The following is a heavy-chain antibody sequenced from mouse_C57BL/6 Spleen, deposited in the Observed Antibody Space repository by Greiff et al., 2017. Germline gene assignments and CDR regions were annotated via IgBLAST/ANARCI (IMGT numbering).Heavy chain of an antibody. CDR3: ARALTGTPYYFDD. CDR1: GYSITSGYY. J-gene: IGHJ2*01. CDR2: ISYDGSN. V-gene: IGHV3-6*01. Sequence: VQLKESGPGLVKPSQSLSLTCSVTGYSITSGYYWNWIRQFPGNKLEWMGYISYDGSNNYNPALKNRISITRDTSKNQFFLKLNSVTTEDTATYYCARALTGTPYYFDDWGQGTTLTVA. D-gene: IGHD4-1*01.